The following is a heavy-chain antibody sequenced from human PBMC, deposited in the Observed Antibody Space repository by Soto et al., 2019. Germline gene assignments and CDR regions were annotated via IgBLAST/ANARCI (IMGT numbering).Heavy chain of an antibody. D-gene: IGHD6-19*01. V-gene: IGHV3-33*01. CDR3: TRDPLIAVAAYDAFDI. CDR2: IWYDGSNK. J-gene: IGHJ3*02. Sequence: GGFLRLSCAASGFTFSSYGRHWVRQAPGKGLEWVAVIWYDGSNKYYADSVKGRYTISRDDSKNTVYLQMNSLGAEDTAVYYCTRDPLIAVAAYDAFDIWGQGTSVTVSS. CDR1: GFTFSSYG.